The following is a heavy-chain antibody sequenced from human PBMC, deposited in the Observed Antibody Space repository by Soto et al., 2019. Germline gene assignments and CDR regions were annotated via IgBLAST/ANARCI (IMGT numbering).Heavy chain of an antibody. CDR1: GGSMTSYY. Sequence: QVQLQESGPGLVRPSETLSLTCTVSGGSMTSYYWGWIRKPPGKGLEWIGHIYYSAKTYSNPSLRGRLTMSIDPSKNQFSLKLSSVAAADTALYYCARVASREAFDVWGQWTMVSVSS. CDR2: IYYSAKT. CDR3: ARVASREAFDV. J-gene: IGHJ3*01. V-gene: IGHV4-59*01.